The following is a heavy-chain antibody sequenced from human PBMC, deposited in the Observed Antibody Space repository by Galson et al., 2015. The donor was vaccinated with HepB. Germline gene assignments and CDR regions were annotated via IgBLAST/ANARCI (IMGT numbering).Heavy chain of an antibody. Sequence: SCKASGYTFTSYYWSWIRQPPGKGLEWIGYIYYSGSTNYNPSLKSRVTISVDTSKSQFSLKLSSVTAADTAVYYCARFLEWSRLFDYWGQGTLVTVSS. V-gene: IGHV4-59*01. CDR3: ARFLEWSRLFDY. J-gene: IGHJ4*02. CDR2: IYYSGST. D-gene: IGHD3-3*01. CDR1: GYTFTSYY.